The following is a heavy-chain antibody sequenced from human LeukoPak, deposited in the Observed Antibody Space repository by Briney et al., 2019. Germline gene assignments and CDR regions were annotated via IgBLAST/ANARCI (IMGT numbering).Heavy chain of an antibody. J-gene: IGHJ4*02. CDR2: ISYYGDIQ. V-gene: IGHV3-30*04. Sequence: GTSLRLSCAASGFTFSRYAMHWVRQAPDKGLEWMAFISYYGDIQFYPDSVEGRFTISRDNSKSTLYLQVNSLRADDTAVYYCARESSDCSGGSCYDHFDYWGQGTLVAVSS. CDR1: GFTFSRYA. CDR3: ARESSDCSGGSCYDHFDY. D-gene: IGHD2-15*01.